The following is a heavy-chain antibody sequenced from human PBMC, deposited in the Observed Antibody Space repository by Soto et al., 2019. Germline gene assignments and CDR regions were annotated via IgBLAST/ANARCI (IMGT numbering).Heavy chain of an antibody. J-gene: IGHJ3*01. CDR2: INSDGSTT. Sequence: EVQLVESGGGLVQPGGSLRLSCAASGFTFNIYSMHWVRQAPGKGLLWISHINSDGSTTTYADAVKGRFTISRDNAKNKLYLQMNSLRAEDTAVSYCARAVIPDYDNREVHAFDVWGQGTMVTVSS. CDR1: GFTFNIYS. D-gene: IGHD3-16*02. V-gene: IGHV3-74*01. CDR3: ARAVIPDYDNREVHAFDV.